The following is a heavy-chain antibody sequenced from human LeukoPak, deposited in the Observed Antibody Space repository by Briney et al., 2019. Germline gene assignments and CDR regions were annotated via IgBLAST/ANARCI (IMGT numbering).Heavy chain of an antibody. J-gene: IGHJ6*03. CDR2: INHSGST. CDR3: AGLHYGGNYGYYYYYMDV. D-gene: IGHD4-23*01. CDR1: GGSFSDYY. Sequence: SETLSLTCAVYGGSFSDYYWNWTRQPPGKGLEWIGEINHSGSTNYNPPLKSRVTISVDTSKNQFSLKLSSVTAADTAVYYCAGLHYGGNYGYYYYYMDVWGKGTTVTISS. V-gene: IGHV4-34*01.